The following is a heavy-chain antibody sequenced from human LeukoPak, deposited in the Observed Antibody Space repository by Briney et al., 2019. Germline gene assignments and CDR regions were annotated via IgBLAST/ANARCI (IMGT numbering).Heavy chain of an antibody. CDR3: ASWGYGKAVAGMGGY. V-gene: IGHV1-18*01. Sequence: GASVKVSCKASGYTFTSYGISWVRQAPGQGLEWMGWISAYNGNTNYAQKLQGRVTMTTDTSTSTAYMELRSLRSEDTAVYYCASWGYGKAVAGMGGYWGRGTLVTVSS. D-gene: IGHD6-19*01. CDR1: GYTFTSYG. CDR2: ISAYNGNT. J-gene: IGHJ4*02.